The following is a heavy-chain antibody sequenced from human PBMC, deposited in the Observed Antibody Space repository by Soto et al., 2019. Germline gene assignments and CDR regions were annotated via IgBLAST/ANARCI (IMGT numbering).Heavy chain of an antibody. Sequence: SETLSLTCAVYGGSFSGYYWTWIRQPPGTGLEWIGEINHSGSTNYNPSLKSRVTISVDTSKNQFSLKLTSVTAADTAVYFCARGGGDQCTVYDCYYFDYWALGTLVTVSS. CDR3: ARGGGDQCTVYDCYYFDY. D-gene: IGHD5-12*01. CDR1: GGSFSGYY. CDR2: INHSGST. J-gene: IGHJ4*02. V-gene: IGHV4-34*01.